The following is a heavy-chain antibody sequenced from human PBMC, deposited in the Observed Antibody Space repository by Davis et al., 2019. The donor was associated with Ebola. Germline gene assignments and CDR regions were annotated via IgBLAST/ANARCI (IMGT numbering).Heavy chain of an antibody. CDR2: INPSGGST. CDR1: GGTFSSYA. Sequence: AASVKVSCKASGGTFSSYAISWVRQAPGQGLEWMGIINPSGGSTSYAQKFQGRVTMTRDTSTSTVYMELSSLRSEDTAVYYCARDLGWEWYYFDYWGQGTLVTVSS. D-gene: IGHD3-3*01. V-gene: IGHV1-46*01. CDR3: ARDLGWEWYYFDY. J-gene: IGHJ4*02.